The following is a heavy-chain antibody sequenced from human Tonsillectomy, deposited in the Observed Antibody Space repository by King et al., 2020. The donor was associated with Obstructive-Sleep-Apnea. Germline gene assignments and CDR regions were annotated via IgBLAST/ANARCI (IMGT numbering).Heavy chain of an antibody. V-gene: IGHV4-59*01. Sequence: VQLQESGPGLVKPSETLSLTCTVSGGSISDYYWSWLRQPPGKGLEWIGYIFYSGSTKYNPSLKSRVTISVDTSRNQFSLRLSSVTAADTAVYFCARVGISGYLIFDYWGQGTLVTVSS. CDR2: IFYSGST. CDR1: GGSISDYY. J-gene: IGHJ4*02. CDR3: ARVGISGYLIFDY. D-gene: IGHD5-12*01.